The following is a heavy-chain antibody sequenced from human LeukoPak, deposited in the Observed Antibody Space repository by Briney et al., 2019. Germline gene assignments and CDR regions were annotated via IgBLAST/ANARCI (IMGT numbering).Heavy chain of an antibody. Sequence: GGSLRLSCAASGFTFSSCAMHWVRQAPGKGLEYVSAISSNGGSTYYANSVKGRFTISRDNSKNTLYLQMGSLRAEDMAVYYCARGGGHWGQGTLVTVSS. CDR2: ISSNGGST. D-gene: IGHD3-10*01. V-gene: IGHV3-64*01. J-gene: IGHJ4*02. CDR1: GFTFSSCA. CDR3: ARGGGH.